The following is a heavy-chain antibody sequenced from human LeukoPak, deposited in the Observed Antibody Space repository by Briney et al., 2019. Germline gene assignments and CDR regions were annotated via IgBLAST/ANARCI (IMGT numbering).Heavy chain of an antibody. Sequence: SVKVSCKASGGTFSSYAISWVRQAPGQGLEWMGGIIPIFGTANYAQKFQGRVTITADKSTSTACMELSSLRSEDTAVYYCARAPLARPDYYYYYMDVWGKGTTVTVSS. CDR3: ARAPLARPDYYYYYMDV. J-gene: IGHJ6*03. D-gene: IGHD6-6*01. V-gene: IGHV1-69*06. CDR2: IIPIFGTA. CDR1: GGTFSSYA.